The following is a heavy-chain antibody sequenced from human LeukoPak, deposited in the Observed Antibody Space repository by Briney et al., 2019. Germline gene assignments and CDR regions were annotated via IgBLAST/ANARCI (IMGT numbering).Heavy chain of an antibody. J-gene: IGHJ5*02. CDR1: GGSISSSSYY. V-gene: IGHV4-39*07. D-gene: IGHD6-19*01. CDR3: ARGGNMYSSGWYWFDP. Sequence: PSETLSLTCTVSGGSISSSSYYWGWIRQPPGKGLEWIGSIYYSGSTYYNPSLKSRVTISVDTSKNQFSLKLSSVTAADTAVYYCARGGNMYSSGWYWFDPWGQGTLVTVSS. CDR2: IYYSGST.